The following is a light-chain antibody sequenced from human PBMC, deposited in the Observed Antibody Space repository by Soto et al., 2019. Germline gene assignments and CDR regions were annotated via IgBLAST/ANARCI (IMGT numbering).Light chain of an antibody. CDR3: QQRSNWPPWT. J-gene: IGKJ1*01. CDR2: DAS. CDR1: PSVSSY. Sequence: EIVLTQSPATLSLSPGERATLSCRASPSVSSYLAWYQQKPGQAPRLLIYDASNRATGIPARFSGSGSGTDFTLTISSLEPEDFAVYYCQQRSNWPPWTFGQGTKVDIK. V-gene: IGKV3-11*01.